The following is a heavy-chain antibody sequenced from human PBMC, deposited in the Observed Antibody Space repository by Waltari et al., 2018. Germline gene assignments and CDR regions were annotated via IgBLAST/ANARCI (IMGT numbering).Heavy chain of an antibody. D-gene: IGHD2-21*01. CDR3: ARYIVGTMVDY. V-gene: IGHV4-39*01. Sequence: QLELQESGPGLVQPSATLSLTCIVSGPSIRISSRAYWGWIRQPPGKGLEGVGGIYSGGATHYTPSLTSRVTLSVDTSKNQFSLRLRSVTAADTAVYYCARYIVGTMVDYWSPGTLVTVSS. CDR1: GPSIRISSRAY. J-gene: IGHJ4*02. CDR2: IYSGGAT.